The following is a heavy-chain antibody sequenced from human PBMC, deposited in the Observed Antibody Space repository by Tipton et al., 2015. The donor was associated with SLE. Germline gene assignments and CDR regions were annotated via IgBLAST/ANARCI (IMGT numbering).Heavy chain of an antibody. J-gene: IGHJ3*02. CDR2: IYYSGGT. V-gene: IGHV4-39*07. CDR1: GGSISDKSYY. D-gene: IGHD3-9*01. Sequence: TLSLTCTVSGGSISDKSYYWGWLRQPPGKDLEWIGSIYYSGGTYYNPSLKSRVTISVDTSKNQFSLELSSVTAADTAVYYCAGTNYDVLTGYHRVDTFDIWGQGTMVTVSS. CDR3: AGTNYDVLTGYHRVDTFDI.